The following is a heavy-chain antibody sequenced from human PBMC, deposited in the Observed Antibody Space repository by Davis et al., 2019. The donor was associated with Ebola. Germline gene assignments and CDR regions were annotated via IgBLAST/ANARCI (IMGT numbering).Heavy chain of an antibody. Sequence: GESLKISCAASGFTFSSYAMHWVRQAPGKGLEWVAVISYDGSNKYYADSVKGRFTISRDNSKNTLNLQMNSLRAEDTAIYYCAKLDYNDSYFQDWGQGTLVTVSS. D-gene: IGHD4-17*01. J-gene: IGHJ1*01. CDR3: AKLDYNDSYFQD. V-gene: IGHV3-30-3*02. CDR2: ISYDGSNK. CDR1: GFTFSSYA.